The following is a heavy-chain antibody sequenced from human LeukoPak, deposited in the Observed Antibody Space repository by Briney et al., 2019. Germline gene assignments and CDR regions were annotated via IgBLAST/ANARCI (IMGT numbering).Heavy chain of an antibody. V-gene: IGHV3-23*01. D-gene: IGHD4-11*01. J-gene: IGHJ4*02. CDR3: AKAGTTVTPESQFDY. Sequence: TGGSLRLSCAASGFTFSSYAMSWVRQAPGKGLEWVSAISGSGGSTYYADSVKGRFTVSRDNSKNTLYLQMNSLRAEDTAVYYCAKAGTTVTPESQFDYWGQGTLVTVSS. CDR1: GFTFSSYA. CDR2: ISGSGGST.